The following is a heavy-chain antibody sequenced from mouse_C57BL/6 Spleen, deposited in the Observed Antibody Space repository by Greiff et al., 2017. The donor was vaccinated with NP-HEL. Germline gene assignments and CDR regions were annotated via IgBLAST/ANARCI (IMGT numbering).Heavy chain of an antibody. CDR1: GYTFTDYE. CDR2: IDPETGGT. J-gene: IGHJ2*01. V-gene: IGHV1-15*01. CDR3: TRIGKPIYYYGSGYFDY. Sequence: VQLQQSGAELVRPGASVTLSCKASGYTFTDYEMHWVKQTPVHGLEWIGAIDPETGGTAYNQKFKGKAILTADKSSSTAYMELRSLTSEDSAVYYCTRIGKPIYYYGSGYFDYWGQGTTLTVSS. D-gene: IGHD1-1*01.